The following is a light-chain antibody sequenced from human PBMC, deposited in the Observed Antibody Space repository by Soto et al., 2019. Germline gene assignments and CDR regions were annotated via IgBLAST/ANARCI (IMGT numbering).Light chain of an antibody. CDR3: KQYHNLPPWT. CDR1: QSVSSN. CDR2: GAS. J-gene: IGKJ1*01. V-gene: IGKV3-15*01. Sequence: EIVMTQSPATLSVSPGERATLSCRASQSVSSNLAWYQQKPGQAPRLLIYGASNRATGIPARFSGSGAGTEFTLPISSRQAEDVLVYYCKQYHNLPPWTFGQGTKVEIK.